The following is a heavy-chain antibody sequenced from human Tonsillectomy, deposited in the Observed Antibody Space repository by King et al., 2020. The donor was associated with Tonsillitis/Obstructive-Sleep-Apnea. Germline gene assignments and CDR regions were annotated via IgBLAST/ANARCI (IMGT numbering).Heavy chain of an antibody. D-gene: IGHD5-24*01. V-gene: IGHV4-61*01. Sequence: HVQLVESGPRLVKPSEPLSLTCTVSGGSVTSGSYYWSWIRQPPGEGLEWIGYIYSSGSTNYNPSLESRVTISVDTSKNQFSLKLSSVTAADTAVYYCTRARDGYNLRFDYWGQGTLVTVSS. CDR3: TRARDGYNLRFDY. J-gene: IGHJ4*02. CDR1: GGSVTSGSYY. CDR2: IYSSGST.